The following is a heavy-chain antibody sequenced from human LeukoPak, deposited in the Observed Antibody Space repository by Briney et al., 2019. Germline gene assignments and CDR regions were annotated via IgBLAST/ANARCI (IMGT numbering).Heavy chain of an antibody. J-gene: IGHJ4*02. CDR3: ARESIAVAIDY. V-gene: IGHV3-7*01. CDR1: GFSFSSYS. Sequence: GTSLRLSCVASGFSFSSYSIHWVRQAPGKGLEWVANIKQDGSEKYYVDSVKGRFTISRDNAKNSLYLQMNSLRAEDTAVYYCARESIAVAIDYWGQGTLVTVSS. D-gene: IGHD6-19*01. CDR2: IKQDGSEK.